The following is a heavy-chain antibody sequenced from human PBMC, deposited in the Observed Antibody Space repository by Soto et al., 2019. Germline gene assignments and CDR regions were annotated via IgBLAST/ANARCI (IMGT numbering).Heavy chain of an antibody. V-gene: IGHV3-23*01. J-gene: IGHJ3*02. CDR1: GFTFSSYA. Sequence: EVQLLESGGGLVQPGGSLRLSCAASGFTFSSYAMSWVRQAPGKGLEWVSAITSSGGSTYYADSVKGRFTISRDNSKNTLYLHMNSLRAEDTTLYSCAKSLSVFYVSGSYYSPRVGAFDIWCQGTMVTVSS. D-gene: IGHD3-10*01. CDR3: AKSLSVFYVSGSYYSPRVGAFDI. CDR2: ITSSGGST.